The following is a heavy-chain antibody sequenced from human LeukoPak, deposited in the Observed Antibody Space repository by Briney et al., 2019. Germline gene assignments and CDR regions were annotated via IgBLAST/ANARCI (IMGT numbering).Heavy chain of an antibody. J-gene: IGHJ4*02. CDR1: GYSFTSYW. D-gene: IGHD3-22*01. CDR2: IYPGDSDT. V-gene: IGHV5-51*01. Sequence: GESLKISCKGSGYSFTSYWIGWVRQMPGKGLEWMGIIYPGDSDTRYSPSFQGQVTISADKSISTAYLQWSSLKASDTAMYYRARGSLGSSGYPYYFDYWGQGTLVTVSS. CDR3: ARGSLGSSGYPYYFDY.